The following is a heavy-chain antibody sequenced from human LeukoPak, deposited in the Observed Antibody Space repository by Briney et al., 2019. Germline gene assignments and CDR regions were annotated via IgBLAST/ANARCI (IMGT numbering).Heavy chain of an antibody. D-gene: IGHD6-13*01. J-gene: IGHJ4*02. Sequence: ASVKVSCKAFGFTFMSYGISWVRQAPGQGLEWMGWISAYNGNTHYAQKFQGRVTMTTDISTSTAYMELSSLTSEDTAVYYCARPRPEYTSSWYQIEFWGQGTLVSVSS. CDR1: GFTFMSYG. CDR2: ISAYNGNT. CDR3: ARPRPEYTSSWYQIEF. V-gene: IGHV1-18*01.